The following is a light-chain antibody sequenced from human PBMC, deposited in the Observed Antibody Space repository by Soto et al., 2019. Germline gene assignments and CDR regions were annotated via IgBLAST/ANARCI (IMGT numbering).Light chain of an antibody. CDR2: EDN. J-gene: IGLJ7*01. V-gene: IGLV2-23*01. CDR3: CSYAGGSTVV. Sequence: QSVLTQPASVSGSPGQSITISCTGTSSDVGNYNLVSWYQQHPGKAPKLMIYEDNKRPSGVSNRFSGSKSGNTASLTISGLQAGDEAAYYCCSYAGGSTVVFGGGTQLTVL. CDR1: SSDVGNYNL.